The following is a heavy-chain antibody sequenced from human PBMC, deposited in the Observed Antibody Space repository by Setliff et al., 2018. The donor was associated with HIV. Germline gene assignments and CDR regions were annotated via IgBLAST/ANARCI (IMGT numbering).Heavy chain of an antibody. J-gene: IGHJ5*02. CDR3: AKDRRYYYGSGSYAAET. D-gene: IGHD3-10*01. CDR1: RSTFNSHT. Sequence: SVKVSCKASRSTFNSHTINWVRQAPGQGLDWMGRIIPILGVANYAQRFQGKVTITTDESTSTAYMELSSLRAEDTAVYYCAKDRRYYYGSGSYAAETWGQGTLVTVSS. CDR2: IIPILGVA. V-gene: IGHV1-69*16.